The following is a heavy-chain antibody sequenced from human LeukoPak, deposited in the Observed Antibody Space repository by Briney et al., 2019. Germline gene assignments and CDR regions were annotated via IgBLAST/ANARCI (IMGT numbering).Heavy chain of an antibody. Sequence: EASVEVSCKASGYTFTGYYMHWVRQAPGQGLEWMGWINPNSGGTNYAQKFQGRVTMTRDTSISTAYMELSRLRSDDTAVYYCGRDYDSSGFFDYWGQGTLVTVSS. J-gene: IGHJ4*02. D-gene: IGHD3-22*01. CDR2: INPNSGGT. CDR1: GYTFTGYY. V-gene: IGHV1-2*02. CDR3: GRDYDSSGFFDY.